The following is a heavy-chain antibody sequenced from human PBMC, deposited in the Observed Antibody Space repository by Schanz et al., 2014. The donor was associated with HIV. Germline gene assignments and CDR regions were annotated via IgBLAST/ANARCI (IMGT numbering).Heavy chain of an antibody. CDR2: INPNSGGT. D-gene: IGHD2-2*02. CDR1: EKTFSDID. CDR3: ARDVSVDCTGINNCYTRKWFDP. Sequence: QVRLVQSGAEVKKPGASVTVSCKASEKTFSDIDINWVRQGPGQGLEWMGWINPNSGGTNYAQKFQGRVTMTRDTSISTAYMEMRRLRSDDTAVYYCARDVSVDCTGINNCYTRKWFDPWGQGTLVTVSS. J-gene: IGHJ5*02. V-gene: IGHV1-2*02.